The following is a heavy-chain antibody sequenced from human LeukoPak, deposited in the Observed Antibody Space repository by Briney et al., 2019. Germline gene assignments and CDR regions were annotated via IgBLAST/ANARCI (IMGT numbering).Heavy chain of an antibody. CDR3: AKGTDILTGYYIDY. CDR1: GFTFSTYG. Sequence: GGSLRLSCAASGFTFSTYGMSWVRQAPGKGLEWVSTISGSGGSTYYADSVKGRFTISRDNSKNTLYLQMNSLRAEDTAVYYCAKGTDILTGYYIDYWGQGTLVTVSS. CDR2: ISGSGGST. J-gene: IGHJ4*02. D-gene: IGHD3-9*01. V-gene: IGHV3-23*01.